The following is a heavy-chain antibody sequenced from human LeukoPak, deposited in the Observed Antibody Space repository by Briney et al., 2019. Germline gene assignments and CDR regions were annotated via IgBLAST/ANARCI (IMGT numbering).Heavy chain of an antibody. CDR2: SNSDGSST. CDR3: ARAIVAMGERAPTSLDY. V-gene: IGHV3-74*01. CDR1: GFTFSRHW. D-gene: IGHD5-12*01. Sequence: PGGSLRLSCAASGFTFSRHWMHWVRQAPGKGLVWVSRSNSDGSSTNYADSVKGRFTISRDNAKNTLYLQMNSLRAEDTAVYYCARAIVAMGERAPTSLDYWGQGMLVTVSS. J-gene: IGHJ4*02.